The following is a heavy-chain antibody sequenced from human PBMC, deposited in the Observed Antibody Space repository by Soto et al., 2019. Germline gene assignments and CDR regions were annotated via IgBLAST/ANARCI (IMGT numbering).Heavy chain of an antibody. J-gene: IGHJ4*02. V-gene: IGHV4-31*03. CDR3: ARKQAGFFYGIDY. D-gene: IGHD3-3*01. Sequence: SETLSLTCTVSGGSISTGGYYWSWIRQYPGKGLEWLGYIGGSGYTFYNPSLQSRLTLSMDTSKNQFSLKLSSATAADTAVYFCARKQAGFFYGIDYWGQGPLVTVSS. CDR1: GGSISTGGYY. CDR2: IGGSGYT.